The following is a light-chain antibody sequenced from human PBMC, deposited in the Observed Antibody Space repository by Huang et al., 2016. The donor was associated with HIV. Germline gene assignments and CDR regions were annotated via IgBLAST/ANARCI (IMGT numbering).Light chain of an antibody. Sequence: DIQMTQSPSTLSASVGDRVTITCRPSQSISSWLAWYQQKPGKAPKLLIYDASTLESGVPSRFSGSGSGTELALTISSLQPDDFTTYYCQQYNSYPYTFGQGTKLEIK. J-gene: IGKJ2*01. CDR3: QQYNSYPYT. CDR2: DAS. V-gene: IGKV1-5*01. CDR1: QSISSW.